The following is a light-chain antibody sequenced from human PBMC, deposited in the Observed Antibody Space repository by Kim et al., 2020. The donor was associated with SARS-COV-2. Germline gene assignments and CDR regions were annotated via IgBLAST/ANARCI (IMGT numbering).Light chain of an antibody. Sequence: STPAASVGGRVIITCRASQRNRMGLAWYQQKPGKAPKLLISKASSLQSGVPSRFSGSGSGTEFTLTISSLQPDDFGTYYCQQYDNYFGQGTKLEI. V-gene: IGKV1-5*03. CDR1: QRNRMG. J-gene: IGKJ2*01. CDR3: QQYDNY. CDR2: KAS.